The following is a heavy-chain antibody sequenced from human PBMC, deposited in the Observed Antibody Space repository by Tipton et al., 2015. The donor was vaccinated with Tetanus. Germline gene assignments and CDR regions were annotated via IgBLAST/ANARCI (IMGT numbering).Heavy chain of an antibody. CDR3: AKVRGTMRYSFDS. CDR2: IMWDGSKV. D-gene: IGHD1-26*01. J-gene: IGHJ5*01. CDR1: GLTFHEHA. V-gene: IGHV3-23*03. Sequence: SLRLSCAASGLTFHEHAMHWVRQAPGRGLEWVSGIMWDGSKVGYADSVKGRFTTSRDDSKSTLYLHMTSLRAEDTAVYYCAKVRGTMRYSFDSWGQGTLVTVSS.